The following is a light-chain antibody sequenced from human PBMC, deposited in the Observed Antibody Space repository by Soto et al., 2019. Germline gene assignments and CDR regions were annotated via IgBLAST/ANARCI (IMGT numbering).Light chain of an antibody. V-gene: IGLV1-47*01. J-gene: IGLJ2*01. Sequence: QSVLTQPPSASGTPGQRVTISCSGSSSNIGNKYVDWYQQVPATAPKLLIYGNDQRPSGVPDRFCGSKSGTSASLAISGLGSDDEAYYYCAAWDGRLNVVFGGGTKLTVL. CDR3: AAWDGRLNVV. CDR1: SSNIGNKY. CDR2: GND.